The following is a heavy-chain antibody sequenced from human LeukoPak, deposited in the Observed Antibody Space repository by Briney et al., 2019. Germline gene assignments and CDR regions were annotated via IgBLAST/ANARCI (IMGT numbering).Heavy chain of an antibody. Sequence: SETLSLTCTVSGYSISSGYYWGWIRQPPVKGLEWIGNIYHSGSTYYNPSLKSRVTISVDTSKNQFSLKLSSVTAADTAVYYYARVGLRYFDPEFYWGQGTLVTVSS. V-gene: IGHV4-38-2*02. CDR3: ARVGLRYFDPEFY. D-gene: IGHD3-9*01. CDR1: GYSISSGYY. J-gene: IGHJ4*02. CDR2: IYHSGST.